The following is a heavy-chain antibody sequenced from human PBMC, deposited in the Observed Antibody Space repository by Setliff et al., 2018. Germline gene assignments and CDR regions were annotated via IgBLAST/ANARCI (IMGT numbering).Heavy chain of an antibody. CDR1: GFTFSSYN. V-gene: IGHV3-21*03. Sequence: PSETLSLSCAASGFTFSSYNMNWVRQAPGKGLEWVSSISGSSTYTYYADSVKGRFTISRDNAKDSLYLQMNSLRAEDTAVYYCARTAGSGSASGFDYWGQGTLVTVSS. J-gene: IGHJ4*02. CDR2: ISGSSTYT. CDR3: ARTAGSGSASGFDY. D-gene: IGHD5-12*01.